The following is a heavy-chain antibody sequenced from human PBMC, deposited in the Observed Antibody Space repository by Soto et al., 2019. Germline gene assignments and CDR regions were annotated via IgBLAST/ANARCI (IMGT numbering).Heavy chain of an antibody. V-gene: IGHV4-59*01. CDR1: GGSSVGYC. CDR2: IYYSGST. J-gene: IGHJ5*02. D-gene: IGHD3-3*01. Sequence: LEMLSLTWSVAGGSSVGYCGSWIRQPPGKGLEWIGYIYYSGSTNYNPSLKSRVTISVDTSKNQFSLKLSSVTAADTAVYYCAAQTADYDFWSGYENWFDPWGQGTLVTVSS. CDR3: AAQTADYDFWSGYENWFDP.